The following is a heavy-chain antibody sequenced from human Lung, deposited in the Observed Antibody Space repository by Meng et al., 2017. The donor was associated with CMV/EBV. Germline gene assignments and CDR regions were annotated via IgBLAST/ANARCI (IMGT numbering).Heavy chain of an antibody. CDR1: GGSISSSTYY. CDR3: ARGDSGSYYFDY. CDR2: LYYSGST. Sequence: SETLSLXCTVSGGSISSSTYYWGWVRQPPGKGLEWIGSLYYSGSTYYNPSLKSRVTISVDTSMNQFSLKLSSVTAADTAMYYCARGDSGSYYFDYWGQGTXVTVSS. V-gene: IGHV4-39*07. J-gene: IGHJ4*02. D-gene: IGHD1-26*01.